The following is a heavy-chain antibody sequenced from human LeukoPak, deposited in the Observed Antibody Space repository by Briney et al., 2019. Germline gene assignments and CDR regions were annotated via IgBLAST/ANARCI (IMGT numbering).Heavy chain of an antibody. D-gene: IGHD5/OR15-5a*01. CDR1: GLTFSSYA. J-gene: IGHJ4*02. CDR2: ISDSGGST. V-gene: IGHV3-23*01. CDR3: AKVLSVYGDFDY. Sequence: GRSLSLYCAASGLTFSSYAMSWVRQAPGNGLEWVSGISDSGGSTYYADSVKGRFFISRDNSKNTLYLQMNSLRAEDTAVYYCAKVLSVYGDFDYWGQGTLVTVSS.